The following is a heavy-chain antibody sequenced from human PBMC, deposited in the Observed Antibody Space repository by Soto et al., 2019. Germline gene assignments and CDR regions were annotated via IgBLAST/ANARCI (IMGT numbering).Heavy chain of an antibody. CDR2: INDSGST. Sequence: QVQLQQWGARLLKPSETLSLTCGVSGGSFSGYYWTWIRQPPGKGLEWIGAINDSGSTNYNPSLKSRVTMSVDTSKNQFSLKLDSVPAADTAVYYCARGPKKLIYWSQGTLVTVSS. CDR3: ARGPKKLIY. V-gene: IGHV4-34*02. CDR1: GGSFSGYY. J-gene: IGHJ4*02. D-gene: IGHD2-8*01.